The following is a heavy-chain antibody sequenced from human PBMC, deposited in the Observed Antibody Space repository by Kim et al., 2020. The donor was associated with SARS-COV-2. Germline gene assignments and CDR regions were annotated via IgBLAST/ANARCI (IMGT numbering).Heavy chain of an antibody. CDR2: IYYSGST. J-gene: IGHJ4*02. Sequence: SETLSLSCTVSGGSISSSFYYWGWIRQPPGKGLEWIGSIYYSGSTYYNPSLKSRVTISVDTSKNQFSLKLSSVTAADTAVYYCAREVGYYYDSSGFDWGQGTLVTVSS. CDR1: GGSISSSFYY. V-gene: IGHV4-39*07. D-gene: IGHD3-22*01. CDR3: AREVGYYYDSSGFD.